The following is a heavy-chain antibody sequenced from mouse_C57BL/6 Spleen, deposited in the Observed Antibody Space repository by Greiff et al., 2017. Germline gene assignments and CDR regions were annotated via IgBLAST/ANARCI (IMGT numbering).Heavy chain of an antibody. Sequence: VQLQQPGAELVKPGASVKMSCKASGYTFTSYWITWVKQRPGQGLEWIGDIYPGSGSTNYNEKFKSKATLTVDTSSSTAYIQLSSLTSEDSAVYYCARDHYYGSGYTASGYAMDYWGQGTSVTVSS. J-gene: IGHJ4*01. CDR3: ARDHYYGSGYTASGYAMDY. D-gene: IGHD1-1*01. CDR1: GYTFTSYW. V-gene: IGHV1-55*01. CDR2: IYPGSGST.